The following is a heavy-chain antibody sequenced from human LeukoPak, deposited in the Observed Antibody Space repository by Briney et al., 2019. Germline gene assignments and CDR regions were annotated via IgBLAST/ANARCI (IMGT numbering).Heavy chain of an antibody. J-gene: IGHJ4*02. CDR1: GYSFTSYC. V-gene: IGHV5-51*01. Sequence: PGASLQISCQGSGYSFTSYCIGWVRQMPGKGLEWMGIIYPGDSDTRYSPSFQGQVTISADKSISTAYLQWSSLKASDTAMYYCARLRYYGSGSYLYYFDYWGQGTLVTVSS. CDR3: ARLRYYGSGSYLYYFDY. CDR2: IYPGDSDT. D-gene: IGHD3-10*01.